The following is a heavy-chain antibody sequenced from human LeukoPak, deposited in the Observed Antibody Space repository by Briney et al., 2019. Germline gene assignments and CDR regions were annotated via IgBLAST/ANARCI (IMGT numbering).Heavy chain of an antibody. CDR3: ARVSRWDHFELFDP. V-gene: IGHV4-39*01. Sequence: PSETLSLTCTVSGGSISSSDFYWGWIRQPPGKGLEWIGSISYSGNTYYNPSLKSRVTISVDTPKNQFSLKLSSVTAADTAVYYCARVSRWDHFELFDPWGQGTLVTVSS. J-gene: IGHJ5*02. D-gene: IGHD4-23*01. CDR2: ISYSGNT. CDR1: GGSISSSDFY.